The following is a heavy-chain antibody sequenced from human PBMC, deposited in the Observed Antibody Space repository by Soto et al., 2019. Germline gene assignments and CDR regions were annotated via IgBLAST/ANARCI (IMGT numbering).Heavy chain of an antibody. D-gene: IGHD2-2*01. CDR2: ISYDGSNK. Sequence: GGSLRLSCAASGFTFSSYGMHWVRQAPGKGLEWVAVISYDGSNKYYADSVKGRFTISRDNSKNTLYLQMNSLRAEDTAVYYCAKDLYCIITSCYGDYFDNWGQETLLTVSS. CDR3: AKDLYCIITSCYGDYFDN. J-gene: IGHJ4*02. V-gene: IGHV3-30*18. CDR1: GFTFSSYG.